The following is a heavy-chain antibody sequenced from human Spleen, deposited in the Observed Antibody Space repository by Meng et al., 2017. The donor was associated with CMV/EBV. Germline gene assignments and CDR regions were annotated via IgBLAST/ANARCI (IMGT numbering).Heavy chain of an antibody. CDR3: ARGDLRAWFDP. CDR1: GYSFTNYR. CDR2: ISPYNGYT. D-gene: IGHD3-3*01. V-gene: IGHV1-18*01. J-gene: IGHJ5*02. Sequence: ASVKVSCKASGYSFTNYRIHWVRQAPGQGLEWMGWISPYNGYTNYAETLRGRVTMTTDTSTATAYMEMTGLKSDDTAVYYCARGDLRAWFDPWGQGTLVTVSS.